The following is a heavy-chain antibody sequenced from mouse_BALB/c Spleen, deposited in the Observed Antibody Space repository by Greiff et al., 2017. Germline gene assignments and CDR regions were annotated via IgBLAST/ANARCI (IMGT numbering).Heavy chain of an antibody. CDR2: IYWDDDK. CDR3: ARRVYYDYDGYFDY. J-gene: IGHJ2*01. D-gene: IGHD2-4*01. CDR1: GFSLSTSGMG. Sequence: QVQLKQSGPGILQPSQTLSLTCSFSGFSLSTSGMGVSWIRQPSGKGLEWLAHIYWDDDKRYNPSLKSRLTISKDTSRNQVFLKITSVDTADTATYYCARRVYYDYDGYFDYWGQGTTLTVSS. V-gene: IGHV8-12*01.